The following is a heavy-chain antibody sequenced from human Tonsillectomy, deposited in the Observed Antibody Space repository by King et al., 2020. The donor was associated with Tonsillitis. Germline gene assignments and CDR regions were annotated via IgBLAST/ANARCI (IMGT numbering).Heavy chain of an antibody. CDR2: LNHSGIT. J-gene: IGHJ4*02. V-gene: IGHV4-34*01. CDR1: GGSFSGYY. Sequence: VQLQQWGAGLLKPSETLSLTCAVDGGSFSGYYWLSIRQPPGKGPERIGALNHSGITNHNPSLKSPVTISVDTSKNQFSLKLSSVTAADTAVYYCAREEGGILTGYGHYWGQGTLVTVSS. CDR3: AREEGGILTGYGHY. D-gene: IGHD3-9*01.